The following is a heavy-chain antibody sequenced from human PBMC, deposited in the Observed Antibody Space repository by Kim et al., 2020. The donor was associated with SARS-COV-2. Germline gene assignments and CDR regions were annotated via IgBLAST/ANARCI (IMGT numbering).Heavy chain of an antibody. CDR1: GGSISSSSYY. D-gene: IGHD3-9*01. J-gene: IGHJ6*02. CDR2: IYYSGST. V-gene: IGHV4-39*01. CDR3: ARSDFDWLGYGMDV. Sequence: SETLSLTCTVSGGSISSSSYYWGWIRQPPGKGLEWIGSIYYSGSTYYNPSLKSRVTISVDTSKNQFSLKLSSVTAADTAVYYCARSDFDWLGYGMDVWGQGTTVTVSS.